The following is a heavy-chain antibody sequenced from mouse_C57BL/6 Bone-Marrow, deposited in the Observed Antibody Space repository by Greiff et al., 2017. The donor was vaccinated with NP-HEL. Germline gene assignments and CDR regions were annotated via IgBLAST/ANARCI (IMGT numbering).Heavy chain of an antibody. J-gene: IGHJ1*03. CDR2: INPYNGGT. CDR3: ARAYYYGSSYLGWYFDV. V-gene: IGHV1-19*01. Sequence: EVQLQQSGPVLVKPGASVKMSCKASGYTFTDYYMNWVKQSHGKSLEWIGVINPYNGGTSYNKKFKGKATLTVDKSSSTAYMELNSLTSEDSAVYYCARAYYYGSSYLGWYFDVWGTGTTVTVSS. D-gene: IGHD1-1*01. CDR1: GYTFTDYY.